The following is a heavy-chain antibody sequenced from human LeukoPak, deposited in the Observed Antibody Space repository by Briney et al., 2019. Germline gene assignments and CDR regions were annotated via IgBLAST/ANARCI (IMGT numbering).Heavy chain of an antibody. CDR1: GFTFSSYA. CDR3: ARDSGSYYDFWSGYSPNYYMDV. J-gene: IGHJ6*03. Sequence: GGSLRLSCAASGFTFSSYAMSWVRQAPGRGLEWVSAISGSGGSTYYADSVKGRFTISRDNAKNSLYLQMNSLRAEDTAVYYCARDSGSYYDFWSGYSPNYYMDVWGNGTTVTVSS. CDR2: ISGSGGST. V-gene: IGHV3-23*01. D-gene: IGHD3-3*01.